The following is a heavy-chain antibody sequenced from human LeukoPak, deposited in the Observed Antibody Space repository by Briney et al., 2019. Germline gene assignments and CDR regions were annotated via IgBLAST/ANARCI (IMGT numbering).Heavy chain of an antibody. V-gene: IGHV4-34*01. D-gene: IGHD5-12*01. CDR1: GGSFSGYY. J-gene: IGHJ4*02. CDR3: SRTGRAWLRFDY. Sequence: SESLSLTCAVYGGSFSGYYWSWIRQPPGKGLEWIGEINHGGSTNYNPSLKSRVTISVDTTKNQLPLKLISVTAADTAVVYCSRTGRAWLRFDYWGQGPLVTVPS. CDR2: INHGGST.